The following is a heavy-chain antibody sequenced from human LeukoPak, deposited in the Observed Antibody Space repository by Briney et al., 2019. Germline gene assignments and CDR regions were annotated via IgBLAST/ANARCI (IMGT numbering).Heavy chain of an antibody. D-gene: IGHD1-26*01. J-gene: IGHJ4*02. V-gene: IGHV5-51*01. CDR1: GYSFTSYW. Sequence: GESLKISCKGSGYSFTSYWIGWVRQMPGKGLEWMGIIYPGDSDTRYSPSFQGQVTISADKSISTAYLQWSSLKASDTAIYYCARTRSQTKWGVDYWGQGNLVTVSS. CDR2: IYPGDSDT. CDR3: ARTRSQTKWGVDY.